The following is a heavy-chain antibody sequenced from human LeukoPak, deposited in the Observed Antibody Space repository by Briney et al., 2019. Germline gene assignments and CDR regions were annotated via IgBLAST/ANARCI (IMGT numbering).Heavy chain of an antibody. D-gene: IGHD3-22*01. CDR1: GGSISSSNW. V-gene: IGHV4-4*02. CDR3: ARLSQYYYDSSGSDY. Sequence: KTSETLSLTCAVSGGSISSSNWWSWVRQPPGKGLEWIGEIYHSGSTNYNPSLKSRVTISVDKSKNQFSLKLSSVTAADTAVYYCARLSQYYYDSSGSDYWGQGTLVTVSS. CDR2: IYHSGST. J-gene: IGHJ4*02.